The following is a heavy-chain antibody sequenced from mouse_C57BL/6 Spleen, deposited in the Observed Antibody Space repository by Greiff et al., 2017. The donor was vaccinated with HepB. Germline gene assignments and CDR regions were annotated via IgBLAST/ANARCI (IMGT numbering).Heavy chain of an antibody. CDR2: ISGGGGNT. CDR1: GFTFSSYT. CDR3: ARHAPAWFAY. J-gene: IGHJ3*01. V-gene: IGHV5-9*01. Sequence: EVKVVESGGGLVKPGGSLKLSCAASGFTFSSYTMSWVRQTPEKRLEWVATISGGGGNTYYPDSVKGRFTISRDNAKNTLYLQMSSLRSEDTALYYCARHAPAWFAYWGQGTLVTVSA.